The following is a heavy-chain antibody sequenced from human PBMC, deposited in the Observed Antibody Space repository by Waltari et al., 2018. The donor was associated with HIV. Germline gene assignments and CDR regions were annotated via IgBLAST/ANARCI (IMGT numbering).Heavy chain of an antibody. J-gene: IGHJ4*02. Sequence: EVQLVESGGGLVQPGGSLSLSCVASGFTFSSYSMNWVCQAPGKGLEWVSYISSSSSSKYYADSVKGRFTISRDSAKNSLYLQMSSLRTEDTAVYYCARDYCSSTSCTVDYWGQGALVTVSS. CDR2: ISSSSSSK. CDR1: GFTFSSYS. V-gene: IGHV3-48*01. CDR3: ARDYCSSTSCTVDY. D-gene: IGHD2-2*01.